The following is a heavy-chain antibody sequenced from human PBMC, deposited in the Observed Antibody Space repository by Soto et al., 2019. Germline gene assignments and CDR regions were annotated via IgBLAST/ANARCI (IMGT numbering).Heavy chain of an antibody. Sequence: QLQLQESGPGLVKPSETLSLTCTVSGGSISSSNYYWGWIRQPPGKGLEWIGSIYYSGSTYYNPSLKSRVTVSVDTSKNQFSLKLRSVTAADTAVYYCARLVNGGSCPDYWGQGTLVTVSS. D-gene: IGHD2-15*01. V-gene: IGHV4-39*01. J-gene: IGHJ4*02. CDR2: IYYSGST. CDR1: GGSISSSNYY. CDR3: ARLVNGGSCPDY.